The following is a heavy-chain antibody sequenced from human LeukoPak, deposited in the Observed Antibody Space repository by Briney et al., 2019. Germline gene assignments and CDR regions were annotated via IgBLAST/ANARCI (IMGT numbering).Heavy chain of an antibody. D-gene: IGHD2-2*01. V-gene: IGHV4-59*01. CDR1: GDSISGYY. CDR3: ARIGPAADAFDI. Sequence: PSETLSLTCTVSGDSISGYYWTWIRQPPGKGLEWIGYIYYSGSTNYNPSLKSRVTISVDTSKNQFSLKLSSVTAADTAVYYCARIGPAADAFDIWGQGTMVTVSS. CDR2: IYYSGST. J-gene: IGHJ3*02.